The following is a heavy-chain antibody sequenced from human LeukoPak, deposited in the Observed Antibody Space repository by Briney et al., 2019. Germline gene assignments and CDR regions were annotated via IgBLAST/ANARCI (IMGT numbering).Heavy chain of an antibody. J-gene: IGHJ4*02. CDR3: ARNNDYYFDY. CDR1: GGSISSSRYY. CDR2: IYYSGST. Sequence: SETLSLTCTVSGGSISSSRYYWGWIRQPPGKGLEWIGSIYYSGSTYYNPSLKSRVTISVDTSKNQFSLKLSSVTAADTAVYYCARNNDYYFDYWGQGTLVTVSS. V-gene: IGHV4-39*07. D-gene: IGHD1-1*01.